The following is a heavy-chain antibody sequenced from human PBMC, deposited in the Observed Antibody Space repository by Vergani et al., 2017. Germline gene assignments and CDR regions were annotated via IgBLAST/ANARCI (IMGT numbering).Heavy chain of an antibody. V-gene: IGHV4-61*02. CDR2: VYTSGMT. J-gene: IGHJ6*03. CDR1: GGSINTGAYY. CDR3: ARQKDYCMDV. Sequence: QVQLQESGPRLVRPSQTLSLTCSVSGGSINTGAYYWSWIRQPAGKGLEWIGRVYTSGMTNYNPSLKSRVTILVDRSKSQLSLKLTSVTAGDTAVYFCARQKDYCMDVWGKGATVTVS.